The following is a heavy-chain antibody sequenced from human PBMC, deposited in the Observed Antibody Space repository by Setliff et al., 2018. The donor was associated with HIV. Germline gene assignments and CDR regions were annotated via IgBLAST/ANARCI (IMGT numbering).Heavy chain of an antibody. D-gene: IGHD1-26*01. CDR2: ISAYNGNT. V-gene: IGHV1-18*01. CDR3: ARALGGSYPGSFDY. CDR1: GYTFSSYG. J-gene: IGHJ4*02. Sequence: ASVKVSCKASGYTFSSYGISWVRQAPGQGLEWMGWISAYNGNTNYAQKFQGRATMTTDTSTSTAYMEVRSLRSDDTAVYYCARALGGSYPGSFDYWGQGTLVTVSS.